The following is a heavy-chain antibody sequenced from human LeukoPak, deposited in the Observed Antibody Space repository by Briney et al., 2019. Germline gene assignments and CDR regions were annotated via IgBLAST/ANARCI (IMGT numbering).Heavy chain of an antibody. D-gene: IGHD3-10*01. CDR2: ISAYNGNT. J-gene: IGHJ6*03. CDR1: GGTFSSYA. V-gene: IGHV1-18*01. CDR3: AREEGDSGYYYMDV. Sequence: GASVKVSCKASGGTFSSYAISWVRQARGQGLEWMGWISAYNGNTNYAQKLQGRVTMTTDTSTSTAYMELRSLRSDDTAVYYCAREEGDSGYYYMDVWGKGSTVTVSS.